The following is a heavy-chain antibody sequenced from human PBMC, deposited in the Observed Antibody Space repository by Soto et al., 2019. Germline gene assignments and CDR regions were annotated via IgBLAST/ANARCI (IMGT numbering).Heavy chain of an antibody. CDR2: IYYTGTT. J-gene: IGHJ4*02. CDR1: GGSIRDYY. CDR3: ARLGGYYQAFDS. V-gene: IGHV4-59*08. Sequence: QVQLQESGPGLVKPSETLSLTCTVSGGSIRDYYWGWIRQYPGKGLEWIGYIYYTGTTKYNPSLKSRVTISVDSSKNQFSLKLDPVTAADTAVYYCARLGGYYQAFDSWGQGTLVTVSS. D-gene: IGHD3-22*01.